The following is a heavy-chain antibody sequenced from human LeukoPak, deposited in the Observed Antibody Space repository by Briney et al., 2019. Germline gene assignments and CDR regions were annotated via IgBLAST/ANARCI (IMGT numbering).Heavy chain of an antibody. J-gene: IGHJ6*02. Sequence: ASVKVSCKASGYTFTSYAMHWVRQAPGQRLEWMGWINAGNGNTKYSQKFQGRVTITRDTSASTAYMELSSLRSEDTAVYYCARVLPSGYYYYGMDVWGQGTTVTVSS. CDR1: GYTFTSYA. CDR3: ARVLPSGYYYYGMDV. V-gene: IGHV1-3*01. D-gene: IGHD1-26*01. CDR2: INAGNGNT.